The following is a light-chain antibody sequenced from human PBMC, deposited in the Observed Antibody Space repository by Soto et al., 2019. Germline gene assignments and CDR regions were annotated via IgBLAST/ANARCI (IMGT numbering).Light chain of an antibody. J-gene: IGKJ4*01. V-gene: IGKV1-39*01. CDR1: QSISSY. CDR2: AAS. Sequence: DIQMTQSPSSLSASVGDRVTITCRASQSISSYLNWYQQKPGKAPKLLIYAASSLQSGVPSRFSGSGSATDFTLTISSLQPEDFATYFCQQSYSTPLPFGGGTQVEI. CDR3: QQSYSTPLP.